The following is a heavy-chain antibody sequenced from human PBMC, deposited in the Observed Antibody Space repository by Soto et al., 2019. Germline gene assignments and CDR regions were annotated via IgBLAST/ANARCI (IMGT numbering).Heavy chain of an antibody. CDR1: GYNFINYW. CDR2: ISPGDSHT. D-gene: IGHD3-22*01. J-gene: IGHJ6*02. Sequence: GESLKISCKGSGYNFINYWIAWVRQMPGRGLEWMGIISPGDSHTKYSPSLQGQVTISADKSINTAYLQWSSLKASDTAMYYCARHPYDNNGMDVWGQGTTVTVSS. V-gene: IGHV5-51*01. CDR3: ARHPYDNNGMDV.